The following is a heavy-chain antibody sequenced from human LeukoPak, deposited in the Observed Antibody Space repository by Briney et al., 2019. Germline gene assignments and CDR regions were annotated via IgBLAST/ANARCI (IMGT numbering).Heavy chain of an antibody. D-gene: IGHD3-22*01. J-gene: IGHJ4*02. Sequence: SETLSLTCTVSGGSIGTYYWSWIRQPPGKGLEWIGYIYYSGSTNYNPSLKSRVIILVDTSKNQFSLRLSSVTTADTAVYYCARGIYSSGYYYYFDYWGQGTLVTVSS. CDR2: IYYSGST. CDR1: GGSIGTYY. V-gene: IGHV4-59*01. CDR3: ARGIYSSGYYYYFDY.